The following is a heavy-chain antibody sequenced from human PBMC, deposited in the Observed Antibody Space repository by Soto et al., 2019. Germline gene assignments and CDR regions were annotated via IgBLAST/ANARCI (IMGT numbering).Heavy chain of an antibody. D-gene: IGHD2-15*01. CDR2: INHSGST. CDR3: ARGRGIYCSGGSCYYGY. V-gene: IGHV4-34*01. J-gene: IGHJ4*02. CDR1: GGSFSGYY. Sequence: SETLSLTCAVYGGSFSGYYWSWIRQPPGKGLEWIGEINHSGSTNYNPSLKSRVTISVDTSKNQFSLKLSSVTAADTAVYYCARGRGIYCSGGSCYYGYWGQGTLVTVS.